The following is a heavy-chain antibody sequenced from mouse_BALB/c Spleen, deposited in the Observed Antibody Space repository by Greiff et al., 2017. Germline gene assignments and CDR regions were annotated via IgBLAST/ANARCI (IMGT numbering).Heavy chain of an antibody. J-gene: IGHJ4*01. Sequence: EVKLLESGPGLVKPSQSLSLTCSVTGYSITSGYYWHWIRQFPGNKLEWMGYISYDGSNNYNPSLKNRISITRDTSKNQFFLKLNSVTTEDTATYYCAHRYDEEGDYYAMDYWGQGTSVTVSS. CDR3: AHRYDEEGDYYAMDY. D-gene: IGHD2-14*01. V-gene: IGHV3-6*02. CDR2: ISYDGSN. CDR1: GYSITSGYY.